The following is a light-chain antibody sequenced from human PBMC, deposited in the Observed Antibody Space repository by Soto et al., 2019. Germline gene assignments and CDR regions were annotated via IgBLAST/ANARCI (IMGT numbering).Light chain of an antibody. CDR3: CSYAVTTTRDGRV. J-gene: IGLJ3*02. Sequence: QSVLTQPASVSGSPGQSIAISCTGTSSDVGGHNYVSWYQQRPDKAPELIIYDVTNRPSGVSNRFSGSKSGNTASLTISGLQAEDEADYYCCSYAVTTTRDGRVFGGGTKVTVL. V-gene: IGLV2-14*01. CDR2: DVT. CDR1: SSDVGGHNY.